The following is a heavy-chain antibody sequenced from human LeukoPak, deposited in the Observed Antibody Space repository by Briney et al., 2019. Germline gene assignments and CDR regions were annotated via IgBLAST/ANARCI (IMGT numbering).Heavy chain of an antibody. Sequence: PGGSLRLSCAASRFTFSSYAMSWVRQAPGKGLEWVSAISGSGGSTYYADSVKGRFTISRDNSKNTLYLQMNSLRAEDTSVYYCAKVALWFGEPKYYFDYWGQGTLVTVSS. J-gene: IGHJ4*02. CDR1: RFTFSSYA. D-gene: IGHD3-10*01. CDR3: AKVALWFGEPKYYFDY. V-gene: IGHV3-23*01. CDR2: ISGSGGST.